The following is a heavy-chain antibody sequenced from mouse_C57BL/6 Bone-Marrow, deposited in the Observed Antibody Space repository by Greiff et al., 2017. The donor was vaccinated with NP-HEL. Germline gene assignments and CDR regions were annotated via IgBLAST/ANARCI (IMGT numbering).Heavy chain of an antibody. Sequence: DVQLVESGPVLVKPGASVKMSCKASGYTFTDYYMNWVKQSHGKSLEWIGDINPYNGGTRYNQKFKGKATLTVDKSSSTAYMELNSLTSEDSADYYCTPGFDYWGQGTTLTVSS. CDR1: GYTFTDYY. CDR2: INPYNGGT. J-gene: IGHJ2*01. V-gene: IGHV1-19*01. D-gene: IGHD4-1*01. CDR3: TPGFDY.